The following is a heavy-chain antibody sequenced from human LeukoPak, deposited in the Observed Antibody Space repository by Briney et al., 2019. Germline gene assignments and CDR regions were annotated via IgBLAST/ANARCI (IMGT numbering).Heavy chain of an antibody. J-gene: IGHJ4*02. V-gene: IGHV1-18*01. CDR3: ARDPTNTSGRYAYFDY. CDR1: GYTFNHHG. CDR2: ISCFNGGT. Sequence: ASVKVSCKASGYTFNHHGISWVRQAPGQGPEWMGWISCFNGGTHYAQKFQGRVTMTTDTSTTTAYMELRSLRSDDTALYYCARDPTNTSGRYAYFDYWGQGTLVTVSS. D-gene: IGHD6-19*01.